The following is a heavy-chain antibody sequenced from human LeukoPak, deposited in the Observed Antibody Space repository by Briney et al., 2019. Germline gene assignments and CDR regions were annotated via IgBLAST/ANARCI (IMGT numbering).Heavy chain of an antibody. CDR1: GYTFTNYG. J-gene: IGHJ6*03. Sequence: ASVKVSCKASGYTFTNYGFSWVRQAPGQGLEWMGWISAYNGYTDYAQKFQFRVTMTTDTSTSTAYMELRSLRSDDTAVYYCASYSGGIAARSPYFDYYYYMDVWGKGTTVTVSS. D-gene: IGHD6-6*01. V-gene: IGHV1-18*01. CDR2: ISAYNGYT. CDR3: ASYSGGIAARSPYFDYYYYMDV.